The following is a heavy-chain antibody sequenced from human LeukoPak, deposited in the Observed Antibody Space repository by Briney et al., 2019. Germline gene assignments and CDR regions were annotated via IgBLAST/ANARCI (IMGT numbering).Heavy chain of an antibody. CDR3: AKGLTIFGVVIDAFDI. D-gene: IGHD3-3*01. Sequence: GGSLRLSCAASGFTFSSYAMSWVRQAPGKGLEWVSAISGSGGSTYYADSVKGRFTISRDNSKNTLYLQMNSLRAEDTAVYYCAKGLTIFGVVIDAFDIWGQGTMVTVSS. CDR1: GFTFSSYA. J-gene: IGHJ3*02. V-gene: IGHV3-23*01. CDR2: ISGSGGST.